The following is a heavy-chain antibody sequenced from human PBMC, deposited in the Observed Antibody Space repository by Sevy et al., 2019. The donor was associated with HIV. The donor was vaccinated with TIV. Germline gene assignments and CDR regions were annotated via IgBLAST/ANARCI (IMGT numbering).Heavy chain of an antibody. J-gene: IGHJ5*02. CDR1: GGSVSSGSYY. CDR3: ARGGERTYYDFWSGYLDWFDP. Sequence: SDTLSLTCTVSGGSVSSGSYYWSWIRQPPGKGLEWIGYIYYSGSTNYNPSLKSRVTISVDTSKNQFSLKLSSVTAADTAVYCCARGGERTYYDFWSGYLDWFDPWGQGTLVTVSS. D-gene: IGHD3-3*01. V-gene: IGHV4-61*01. CDR2: IYYSGST.